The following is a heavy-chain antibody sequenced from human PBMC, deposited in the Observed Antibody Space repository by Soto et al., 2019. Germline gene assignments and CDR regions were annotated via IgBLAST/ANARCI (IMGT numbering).Heavy chain of an antibody. V-gene: IGHV5-51*01. Sequence: GESLKISCKGSGYSFTSNWIDWVRQMPWKGLEWMGIIYPGDSYTRYSPSFQGQATFSADKSFSTAYLQWSSLKACDTAMYYCARQNDYLTENRGQGTLVTAAS. J-gene: IGHJ4*02. CDR2: IYPGDSYT. D-gene: IGHD1-1*01. CDR3: ARQNDYLTEN. CDR1: GYSFTSNW.